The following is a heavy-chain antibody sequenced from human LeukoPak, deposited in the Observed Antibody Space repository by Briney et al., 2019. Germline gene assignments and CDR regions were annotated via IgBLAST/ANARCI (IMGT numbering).Heavy chain of an antibody. V-gene: IGHV3-9*01. J-gene: IGHJ6*02. CDR2: ISWNSGSI. Sequence: GGSLRLSCAASGFTFDDYAMHWVRQAPGKGLEWVSGISWNSGSIGYADSVKGRFTISRDNAKNSLYLQMNSLRAEDTALYYCAKDIGLRDYTYTYYYYYGMDVWGQGTTVTVSS. CDR3: AKDIGLRDYTYTYYYYYGMDV. D-gene: IGHD4-11*01. CDR1: GFTFDDYA.